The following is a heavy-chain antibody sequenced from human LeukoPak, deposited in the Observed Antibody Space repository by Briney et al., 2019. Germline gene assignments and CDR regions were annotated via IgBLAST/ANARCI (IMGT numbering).Heavy chain of an antibody. CDR1: GYTFTGYY. D-gene: IGHD4-11*01. J-gene: IGHJ4*02. V-gene: IGHV1-2*02. CDR3: ARKSMTTVTGDY. CDR2: INPNSGGT. Sequence: ASVKVSCKASGYTFTGYYMHWVRQAPGQGLEWMGWINPNSGGTNYAQKFQGRVTMTRDTSISTAYMELSRLRSDDTAVYYCARKSMTTVTGDYWGQGTLVTVSS.